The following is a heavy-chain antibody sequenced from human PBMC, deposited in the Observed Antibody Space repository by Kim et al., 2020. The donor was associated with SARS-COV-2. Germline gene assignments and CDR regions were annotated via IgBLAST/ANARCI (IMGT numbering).Heavy chain of an antibody. V-gene: IGHV4-34*01. CDR3: ARGRAGVVPSPILGLGPHYDYYALDV. CDR1: VGSFGGYH. J-gene: IGHJ6*02. Sequence: SETLSLTCAVYVGSFGGYHWTWIRQSPGKGLEWIGEINRSGATKYNPSLEGRVALSIDTSKNQFSLNVKSVTAADTAVYFCARGRAGVVPSPILGLGPHYDYYALDVWGQGTTVSVSS. D-gene: IGHD3-10*01. CDR2: INRSGAT.